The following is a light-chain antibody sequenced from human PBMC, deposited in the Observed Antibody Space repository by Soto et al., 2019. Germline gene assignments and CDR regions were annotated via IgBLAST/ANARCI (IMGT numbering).Light chain of an antibody. CDR2: GAS. V-gene: IGKV3-20*01. CDR3: EQYGSSRWT. CDR1: QSVSSSY. J-gene: IGKJ1*01. Sequence: EIALTQSPGTLSLSPGERATLSCRASQSVSSSYLAWYQQNRGQAPRLLIYGASSRAPGIPDRFGGSVSGTDFTLTISRLEPEDFAVYYCEQYGSSRWTFGQGTKVEIK.